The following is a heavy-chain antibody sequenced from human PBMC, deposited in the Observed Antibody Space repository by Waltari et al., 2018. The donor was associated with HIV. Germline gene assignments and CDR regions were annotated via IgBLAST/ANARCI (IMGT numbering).Heavy chain of an antibody. V-gene: IGHV3-74*01. CDR1: GFTFSSYW. D-gene: IGHD1-20*01. CDR2: MSSDGTTT. CDR3: TRDLDRYNWNDMPLDY. J-gene: IGHJ4*02. Sequence: EVQLVVSGGGLVQPGGSLRLSCAASGFTFSSYWMHWVRQAPGKGLVWVSHMSSDGTTTRYADSVKGRFTICRDNAKNTLYLQMNSLRAEDTAVYYCTRDLDRYNWNDMPLDYWGQGALVTVSS.